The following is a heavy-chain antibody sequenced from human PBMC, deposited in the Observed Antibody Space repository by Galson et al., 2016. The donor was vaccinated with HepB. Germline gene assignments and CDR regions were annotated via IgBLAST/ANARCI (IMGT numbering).Heavy chain of an antibody. CDR3: AKVGDGYNTYYFDY. D-gene: IGHD5-24*01. J-gene: IGHJ4*02. Sequence: SLRLSCAASGFRFSSYSMNWVRQAPGKGLEWISYISTSSETISYADSVKGRFTISRDNARNSVSLLMNSLRVEDTAVYYCAKVGDGYNTYYFDYWGPGTLVTVSS. CDR2: ISTSSETI. V-gene: IGHV3-48*03. CDR1: GFRFSSYS.